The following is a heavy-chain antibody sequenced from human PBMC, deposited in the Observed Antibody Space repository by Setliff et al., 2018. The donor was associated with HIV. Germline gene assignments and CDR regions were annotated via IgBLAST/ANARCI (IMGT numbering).Heavy chain of an antibody. V-gene: IGHV4-61*02. Sequence: SETLSLTCSVSGGSISIGNYHWSWIRQAAGKGLEWLGRIHTRGSTTYNPSLWSRVTISVDTSKNQFSLKLSSVTAADTAVYYCARVISSWSAYYIDYWGQGTLVTVSS. CDR1: GGSISIGNYH. D-gene: IGHD3-3*01. J-gene: IGHJ4*02. CDR3: ARVISSWSAYYIDY. CDR2: IHTRGST.